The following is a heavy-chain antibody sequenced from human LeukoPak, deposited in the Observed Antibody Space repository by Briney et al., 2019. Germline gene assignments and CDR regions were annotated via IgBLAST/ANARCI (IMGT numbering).Heavy chain of an antibody. V-gene: IGHV3-15*01. CDR3: TTDTFESSRYSHDY. D-gene: IGHD3-22*01. CDR2: IKRKVDDETK. CDR1: GFTFSDTW. Sequence: GGSLRLSCVTSGFTFSDTWMSWVRQAPGKGLEWVGRIKRKVDDETKNYAAPVRGIFTISRDDSKNTVYLKMDSLRTEDTAVYYCTTDTFESSRYSHDYWGQGTLVTVSS. J-gene: IGHJ4*02.